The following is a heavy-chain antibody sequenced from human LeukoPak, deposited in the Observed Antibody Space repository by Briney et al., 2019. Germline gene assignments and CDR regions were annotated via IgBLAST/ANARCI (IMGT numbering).Heavy chain of an antibody. CDR1: GFTFSSYS. CDR2: ISSSSSYI. CDR3: ARDRSIAAAGTLFTDY. J-gene: IGHJ4*02. V-gene: IGHV3-21*01. Sequence: GGSLRLSCAASGFTFSSYSMNWVRRAPGKGLEWVSSISSSSSYIYYADSVKGRFTISRDNAKNSLYLQMNSLRAEDTAVYYCARDRSIAAAGTLFTDYWGQGTLVTVSS. D-gene: IGHD6-13*01.